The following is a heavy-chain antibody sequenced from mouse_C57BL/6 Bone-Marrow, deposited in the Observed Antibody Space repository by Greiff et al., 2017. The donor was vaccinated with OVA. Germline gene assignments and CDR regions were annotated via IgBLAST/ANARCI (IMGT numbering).Heavy chain of an antibody. CDR2: IYPRSGNT. CDR1: GYTFTSYG. V-gene: IGHV1-81*01. CDR3: ARPVVAPFYAMDY. D-gene: IGHD1-1*01. J-gene: IGHJ4*01. Sequence: VKLMESGAELARPGASVKLSCKASGYTFTSYGISWVKQRTGQGLEWIGEIYPRSGNTYYNEKFKGKATLTADKSSSTAYMELRSLTSEDSAVYFCARPVVAPFYAMDYWGQGTSVTVSS.